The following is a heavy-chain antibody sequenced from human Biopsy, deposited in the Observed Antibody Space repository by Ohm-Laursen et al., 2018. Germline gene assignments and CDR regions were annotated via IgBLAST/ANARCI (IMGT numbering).Heavy chain of an antibody. J-gene: IGHJ6*02. CDR3: ARAKLEPVYYYYGMDV. CDR2: INTENGNT. Sequence: GSSVKVSCKASGYTFTSYGISWVRQAPGQGLERMGWINTENGNTIYAQNLQGRVTMTADTSTSTAYMEVTSLRSDDTAVYYCARAKLEPVYYYYGMDVWGQGTTVTVSS. D-gene: IGHD1-1*01. CDR1: GYTFTSYG. V-gene: IGHV1-18*01.